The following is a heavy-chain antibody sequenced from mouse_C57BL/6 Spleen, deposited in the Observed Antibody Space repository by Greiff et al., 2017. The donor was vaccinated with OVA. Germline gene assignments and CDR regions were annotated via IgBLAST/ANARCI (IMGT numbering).Heavy chain of an antibody. D-gene: IGHD2-2*01. CDR2: ISSGSSTI. J-gene: IGHJ4*01. V-gene: IGHV5-17*01. CDR3: ASNGYDVYAMDY. Sequence: EVKLVESGGGLVKPGGSLKLSCAASGFTFSDYGMHWVRQAPEKGLEWVAYISSGSSTIYYADTVKGRFTISRDNAKNTLFLQMTSLRSEDTAMDYCASNGYDVYAMDYWGQGTSVTVSS. CDR1: GFTFSDYG.